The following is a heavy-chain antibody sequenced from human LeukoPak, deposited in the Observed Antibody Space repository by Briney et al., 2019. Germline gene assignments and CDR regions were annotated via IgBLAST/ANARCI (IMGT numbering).Heavy chain of an antibody. CDR2: IYTSGST. D-gene: IGHD2-15*01. CDR3: ARRARGFRSDP. V-gene: IGHV4-61*02. CDR1: GGSISSGGYY. J-gene: IGHJ5*02. Sequence: SETLSLTCTVSGGSISSGGYYWSWIRQPAGKGLEWIGRIYTSGSTNYNPSLKSRVTISVDTPKNQFSLKLSSVTAADTAVYYCARRARGFRSDPWGQGTLVTVSS.